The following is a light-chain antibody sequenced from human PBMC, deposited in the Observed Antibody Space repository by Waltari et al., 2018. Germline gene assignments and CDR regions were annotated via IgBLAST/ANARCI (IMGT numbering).Light chain of an antibody. CDR3: QQSYRFVYT. V-gene: IGKV1-39*01. CDR2: AAS. J-gene: IGKJ2*01. Sequence: DIQMTQSPSSLSASVGDRVIITCRASQCISSYLNWYQVKAGKAPKLLIYAASSLQSGVPSRFSGSGSGTDFTLTISRLQPEDLATYYCQQSYRFVYTFGQGTKLEIK. CDR1: QCISSY.